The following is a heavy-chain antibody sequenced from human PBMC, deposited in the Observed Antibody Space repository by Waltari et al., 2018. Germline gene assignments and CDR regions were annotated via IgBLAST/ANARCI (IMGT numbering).Heavy chain of an antibody. CDR1: GFAFSSYW. J-gene: IGHJ4*02. CDR2: IDDDGSGT. CDR3: SRSPAGYSRSDY. D-gene: IGHD5-18*01. Sequence: EVRLEESGGGLVQPGGSLRLSCAASGFAFSSYWMHWVRQAPGKGLVWGARIDDDGSGTTYADSGMGRITISRDNAKNTVYLEMNSLRAEDTAVYYCSRSPAGYSRSDYWGQGTLVTVSS. V-gene: IGHV3-74*01.